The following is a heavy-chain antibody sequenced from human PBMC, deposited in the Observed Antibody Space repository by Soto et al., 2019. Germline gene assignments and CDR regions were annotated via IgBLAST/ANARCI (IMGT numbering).Heavy chain of an antibody. CDR2: IVVGSGNT. CDR1: GFTFTSSA. D-gene: IGHD2-15*01. Sequence: SVKVSCKASGFTFTSSAVQWVRQARGQRLEWIGWIVVGSGNTNYAQKFQERVTITRDMSTSTAYMELRSLRSDGTAVYYCARLRYCSGGSCYSYAFDIWGQGTMVTVSS. V-gene: IGHV1-58*01. CDR3: ARLRYCSGGSCYSYAFDI. J-gene: IGHJ3*02.